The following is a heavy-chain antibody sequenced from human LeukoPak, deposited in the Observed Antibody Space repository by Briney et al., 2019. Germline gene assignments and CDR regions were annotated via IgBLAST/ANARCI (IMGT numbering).Heavy chain of an antibody. CDR2: IYTSGST. D-gene: IGHD1-26*01. CDR3: ARGRVVGATQRQNWFDP. J-gene: IGHJ5*02. Sequence: SETLSLTCTVSGGSISSYYWSWIRQPAGKGLEWIGRIYTSGSTNYNPSLKSRVTISVDTSKNQFSLKLSSVTAADTAVYYCARGRVVGATQRQNWFDPWGQGTLVTVSS. V-gene: IGHV4-4*07. CDR1: GGSISSYY.